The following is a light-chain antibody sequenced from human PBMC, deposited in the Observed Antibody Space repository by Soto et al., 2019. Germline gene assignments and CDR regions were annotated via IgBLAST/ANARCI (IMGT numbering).Light chain of an antibody. CDR3: QQYSFLPRT. V-gene: IGKV3-20*01. CDR1: QSLIKS. J-gene: IGKJ1*01. Sequence: EIVLTQSPGTLSLSPGERATLSCRASQSLIKSLAWYQQKRGQAPRLLIYGVSTRATGIPDRFGGSGSGTDFTLTISRLEPEDFAVYYCQQYSFLPRTFGQGTKVDIK. CDR2: GVS.